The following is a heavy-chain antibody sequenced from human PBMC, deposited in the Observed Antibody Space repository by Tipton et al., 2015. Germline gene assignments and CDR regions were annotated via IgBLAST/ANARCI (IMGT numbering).Heavy chain of an antibody. Sequence: TLSLTCTVSGGSISSSSYYWGWIRQPPGKGLEWIGSIYYSGSTYNPSLKSRVTISADTSKNQFSLKLSSVTAADTAVYYCARAPSDYDIWSGTFEYWGQGTLVTVSS. CDR1: GGSISSSSYY. CDR2: IYYSGST. V-gene: IGHV4-39*01. J-gene: IGHJ4*02. CDR3: ARAPSDYDIWSGTFEY. D-gene: IGHD3-3*01.